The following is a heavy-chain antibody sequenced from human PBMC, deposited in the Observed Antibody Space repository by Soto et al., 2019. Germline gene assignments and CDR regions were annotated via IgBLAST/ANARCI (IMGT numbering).Heavy chain of an antibody. V-gene: IGHV3-30*18. D-gene: IGHD3-10*01. Sequence: PGGSLRLSCAASGFTFSTYGMHWVRQAPGKGLERVAVISNDGNNKYHADSVKGRFTISRDNSRNTLYLQMNSLGAEDTALYYCAKDSGRGSADYYFDYWGQGTLVTVSS. CDR3: AKDSGRGSADYYFDY. J-gene: IGHJ4*02. CDR2: ISNDGNNK. CDR1: GFTFSTYG.